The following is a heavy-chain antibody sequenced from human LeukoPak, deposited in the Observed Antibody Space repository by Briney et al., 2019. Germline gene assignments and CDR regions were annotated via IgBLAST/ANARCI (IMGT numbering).Heavy chain of an antibody. D-gene: IGHD3-10*01. V-gene: IGHV3-30-3*01. Sequence: GGSLRLSCAASGFTFGTYTMHWVRQAPGKGLEWVAVISYDGSNKYYADSVKGRFTISTDNSKNTLFLQMNSLRAEDTAIYYCARVYYYGSGIYDYYFDYWGQGTLVTVSS. CDR2: ISYDGSNK. CDR3: ARVYYYGSGIYDYYFDY. J-gene: IGHJ4*02. CDR1: GFTFGTYT.